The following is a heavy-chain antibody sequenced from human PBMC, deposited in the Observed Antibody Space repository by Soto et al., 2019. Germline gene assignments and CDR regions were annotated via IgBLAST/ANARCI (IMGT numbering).Heavy chain of an antibody. V-gene: IGHV5-51*01. D-gene: IGHD2-2*01. CDR1: VYSFTSHW. Sequence: PGESLKISCKGSVYSFTSHWIAWVRQMPGKGLEWMGIIYPGDSDTRYSPSFQGQVAISADNSVSTAYLQLSTLTASDTAMYYCARGCSNGWSLHPYYFDYWGQGALVTVSS. CDR3: ARGCSNGWSLHPYYFDY. J-gene: IGHJ4*02. CDR2: IYPGDSDT.